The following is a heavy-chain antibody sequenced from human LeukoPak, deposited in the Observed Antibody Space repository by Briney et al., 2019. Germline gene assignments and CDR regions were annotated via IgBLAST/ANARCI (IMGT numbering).Heavy chain of an antibody. V-gene: IGHV4-30-4*08. D-gene: IGHD6-19*01. CDR3: ARGGQWLPLDY. J-gene: IGHJ4*02. CDR2: IYYSGST. CDR1: GGSISSGDYY. Sequence: SETLSLTCTVSGGSISSGDYYWSWIRQPPGKGLEWIGYIYYSGSTYYNPSLKSRVTISVDTSKNQFSLKLSSVTAADTAVYYCARGGQWLPLDYWGQGTLVTVSS.